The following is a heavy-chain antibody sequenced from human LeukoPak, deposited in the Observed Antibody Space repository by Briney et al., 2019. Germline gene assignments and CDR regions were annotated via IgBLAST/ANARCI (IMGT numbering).Heavy chain of an antibody. CDR1: GYSISSGYY. CDR3: ARGQARLAWFDP. V-gene: IGHV4-38-2*02. CDR2: IYHSGST. J-gene: IGHJ5*02. Sequence: PSETLSLTCTVSGYSISSGYYWGWIRQPPEKGLEWIGSIYHSGSTYYKPSLKSRVTISLDTSKNQFSLKLRSVTAADTAVYYCARGQARLAWFDPWGQGTLVTVSS. D-gene: IGHD6-19*01.